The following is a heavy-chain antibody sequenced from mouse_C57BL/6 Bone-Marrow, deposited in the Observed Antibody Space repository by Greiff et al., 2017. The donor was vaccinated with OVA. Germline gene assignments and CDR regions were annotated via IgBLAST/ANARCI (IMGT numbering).Heavy chain of an antibody. J-gene: IGHJ4*01. CDR1: GYTLTSYW. V-gene: IGHV1-55*01. Sequence: QVQLKQPGAELVKPGASVKMSCKASGYTLTSYWITWVKQRPGQGLEWIGDIYPGSGSTNYNEKFKSKATLTVDTSSSTAYMQLSSLTSEDSAVYDCARGRGYAMDYWGQGTSVTVSS. CDR3: ARGRGYAMDY. CDR2: IYPGSGST.